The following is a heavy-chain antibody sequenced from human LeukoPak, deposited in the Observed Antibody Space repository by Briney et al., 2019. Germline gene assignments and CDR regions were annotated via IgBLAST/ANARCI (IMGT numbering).Heavy chain of an antibody. Sequence: PGGSLRLSCAASGFTFSNYGMSWVRQAPGKGLEWVSAISDSGSTYYADSVKGRFTISRDNSKNTLYLQMNSLRAEDTPVYYCAKRVPYSSSSVYFDSWGQGTLVTVSS. CDR1: GFTFSNYG. V-gene: IGHV3-23*05. D-gene: IGHD6-6*01. CDR2: ISDSGST. J-gene: IGHJ4*02. CDR3: AKRVPYSSSSVYFDS.